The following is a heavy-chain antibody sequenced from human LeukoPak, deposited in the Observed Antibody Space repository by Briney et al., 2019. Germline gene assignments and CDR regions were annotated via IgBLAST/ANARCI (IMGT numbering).Heavy chain of an antibody. D-gene: IGHD6-13*01. CDR3: AKQRGSSWYRDNLDY. V-gene: IGHV3-23*01. CDR1: GFTFSSHV. Sequence: PGGSLRLSCAVSGFTFSSHVMSWVRQAPGKGLEWVSTISGGGGSTYYADSVKGRFTVSRDNSKNTLSLQMNSLRAEDTAVYFCAKQRGSSWYRDNLDYWGQGTLVTVSS. J-gene: IGHJ4*02. CDR2: ISGGGGST.